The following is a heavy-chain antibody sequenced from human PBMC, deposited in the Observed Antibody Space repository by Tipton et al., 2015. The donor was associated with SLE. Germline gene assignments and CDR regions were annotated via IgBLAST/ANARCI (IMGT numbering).Heavy chain of an antibody. V-gene: IGHV4-31*02. CDR3: ARDQVYYYDTGGYYRGPFHI. CDR1: GGSISSGGYY. J-gene: IGHJ3*02. Sequence: LRLSCTVSGGSISSGGYYWSWIRQHPGKGLEWIGYIHYSRSTYYNPSLESRVTLSVDTSKNQFSLKLSSVTAADTALYYCARDQVYYYDTGGYYRGPFHIWGQGTMVTVSP. CDR2: IHYSRST. D-gene: IGHD3-22*01.